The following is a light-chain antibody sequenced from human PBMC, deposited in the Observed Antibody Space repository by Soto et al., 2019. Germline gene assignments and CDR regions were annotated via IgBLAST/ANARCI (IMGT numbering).Light chain of an antibody. V-gene: IGKV1-12*02. CDR1: QRISSW. Sequence: DIQMTQSPSSVSASVGDRVTITCRASQRISSWLAWYQQKRGKAPKLLIYAASSLQSGVPSRFSGSGSGTDFTLTISSLQPEDFATYYCQQANSFPWTFGQGTKVEIK. CDR3: QQANSFPWT. J-gene: IGKJ1*01. CDR2: AAS.